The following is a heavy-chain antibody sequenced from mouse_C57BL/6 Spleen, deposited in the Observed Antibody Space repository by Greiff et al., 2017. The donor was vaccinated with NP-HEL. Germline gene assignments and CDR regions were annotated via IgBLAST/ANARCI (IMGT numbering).Heavy chain of an antibody. D-gene: IGHD2-1*01. V-gene: IGHV5-4*01. Sequence: EVKLMESGGGLVKPGGPLKLSCAASGFTFSSYAMSWVRQTPEKRLEWVATISDGGSYTYYPDNVKGRFTISRDNAKNNLYLQMSHLKSEDTAMYYCARDRDYGNYLYYFDYWGQGTTLTVSS. CDR2: ISDGGSYT. CDR1: GFTFSSYA. J-gene: IGHJ2*01. CDR3: ARDRDYGNYLYYFDY.